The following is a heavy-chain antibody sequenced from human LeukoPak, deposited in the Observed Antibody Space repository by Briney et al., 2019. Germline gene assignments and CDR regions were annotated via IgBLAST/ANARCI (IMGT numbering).Heavy chain of an antibody. D-gene: IGHD6-25*01. J-gene: IGHJ4*02. CDR2: IHSGWSVS. Sequence: GGSLRLSCAGSGFTLIRYWVHWVRQPAGKGLVGVSRIHSGWSVSSYADSVKGRLTISRDNAKNTVSLQMNSLRAEDTAVYYCASGDSAARNDYWGQGTLVTVSS. CDR3: ASGDSAARNDY. CDR1: GFTLIRYW. V-gene: IGHV3-74*01.